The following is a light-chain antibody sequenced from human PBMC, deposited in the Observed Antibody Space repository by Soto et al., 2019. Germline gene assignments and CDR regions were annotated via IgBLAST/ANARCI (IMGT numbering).Light chain of an antibody. CDR2: DAS. V-gene: IGKV1-33*01. J-gene: IGKJ5*01. CDR1: QNINNY. Sequence: DIQMAQSPSSLSASIGDRVTITCQASQNINNYLNWYQQKPGRAPKRLLYDASNLESGVPSRFRGSGSGKDLTFIISRLQPEDIATYYCQQYETLPTVGQGTRVENK. CDR3: QQYETLPT.